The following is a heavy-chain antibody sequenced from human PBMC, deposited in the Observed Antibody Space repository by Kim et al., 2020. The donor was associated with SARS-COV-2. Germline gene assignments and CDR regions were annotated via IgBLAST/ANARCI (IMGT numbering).Heavy chain of an antibody. J-gene: IGHJ4*02. V-gene: IGHV1-18*01. Sequence: YARKRQGRVTMTTDTATNTAYMELRSLRSDDTAVYYCARAVSRYPMVTDYWGQGTLVTVSS. CDR3: ARAVSRYPMVTDY. D-gene: IGHD5-18*01.